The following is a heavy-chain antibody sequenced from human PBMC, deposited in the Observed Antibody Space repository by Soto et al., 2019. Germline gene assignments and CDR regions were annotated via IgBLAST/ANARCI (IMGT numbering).Heavy chain of an antibody. CDR3: ARDAAAGMEYYFDY. CDR2: IYYSGST. J-gene: IGHJ4*02. Sequence: QVQLQESGPGLVKPSQTLSLTCTVSGGSISSGGYYWSWIRQHPGKGLEWIGYIYYSGSTYYNPSHKSRVTISVDTSKNQFSLKLSSVTAADTAVYYCARDAAAGMEYYFDYWGQGTLVTVSS. V-gene: IGHV4-31*03. CDR1: GGSISSGGYY. D-gene: IGHD6-13*01.